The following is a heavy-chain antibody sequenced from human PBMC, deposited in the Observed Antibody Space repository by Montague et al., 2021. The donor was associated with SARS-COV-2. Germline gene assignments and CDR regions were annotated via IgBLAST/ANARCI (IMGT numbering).Heavy chain of an antibody. V-gene: IGHV1-58*02. Sequence: KVSCKASGFTFTSSAMQWVRQARGQRLEWIGWIVVGSGNTNYAQKFQERVTITRDMSTSTAYMELSSLRSEDTAVYYCAARGFGESNGDLFDYWGQGTLVTVSS. CDR1: GFTFTSSA. CDR2: IVVGSGNT. J-gene: IGHJ4*02. CDR3: AARGFGESNGDLFDY. D-gene: IGHD3-10*01.